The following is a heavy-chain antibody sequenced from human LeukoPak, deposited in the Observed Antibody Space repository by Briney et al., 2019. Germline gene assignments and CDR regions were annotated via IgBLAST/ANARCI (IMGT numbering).Heavy chain of an antibody. J-gene: IGHJ4*02. CDR1: GYTFDDYA. D-gene: IGHD6-19*01. CDR3: AAVGDFDY. CDR2: ISGDGGST. V-gene: IGHV3-43*02. Sequence: GGSLRLSCAASGYTFDDYAMHWVRQAPGKGLEWVSLISGDGGSTYYADSVKGRFTISRDNSKNSLYLQMNSLRTEDTALYYCAAVGDFDYWGQGTLVTVSS.